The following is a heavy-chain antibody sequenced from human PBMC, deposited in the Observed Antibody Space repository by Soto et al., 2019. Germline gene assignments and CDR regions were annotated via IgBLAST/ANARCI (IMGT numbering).Heavy chain of an antibody. J-gene: IGHJ4*02. CDR1: GFTFSSYW. V-gene: IGHV3-7*03. CDR3: ATDTYCPATCYRGHGN. Sequence: EVQLVESGGDLVQPGGSLRLSCAASGFTFSSYWMAWVRQSPGKGLEWVAGMNQHGSDIQYVDSVRGPFTISRDNARNLLYLQMNNLRVEDTAIYYCATDTYCPATCYRGHGNWGQGTLVTVSS. D-gene: IGHD2-8*02. CDR2: MNQHGSDI.